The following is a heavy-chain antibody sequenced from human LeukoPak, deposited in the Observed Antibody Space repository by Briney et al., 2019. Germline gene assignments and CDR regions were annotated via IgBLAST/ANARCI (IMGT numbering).Heavy chain of an antibody. CDR3: AKDYGDYVTLDY. Sequence: GGSLRLSCAASGFTFSSYGMSWVRQAPGKGLEWVSSISGSGGSTYYTDSVKGRFTISRDNAKNSLHLQMNSLRAEDTALYYCAKDYGDYVTLDYWGQGTLVTVSS. CDR1: GFTFSSYG. D-gene: IGHD4-17*01. CDR2: ISGSGGST. V-gene: IGHV3-23*01. J-gene: IGHJ4*02.